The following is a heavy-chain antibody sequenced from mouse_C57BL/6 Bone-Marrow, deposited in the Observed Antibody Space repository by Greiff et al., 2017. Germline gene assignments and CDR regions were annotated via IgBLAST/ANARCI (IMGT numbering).Heavy chain of an antibody. CDR2: IYPRAGSN. V-gene: IGHV1-85*01. J-gene: IGHJ1*03. CDR1: GYTFTSYD. D-gene: IGHD1-1*01. CDR3: ARLEFDGSSGDWYFDV. Sequence: VQLQQSGPELVKPGASVKLSCKASGYTFTSYDINWVKPRPGQGLEWIGWIYPRAGSNKYNEKFKGTATLTVDTSASTAYMELHSLTSEDSAVYFCARLEFDGSSGDWYFDVWGTGTTVTVSS.